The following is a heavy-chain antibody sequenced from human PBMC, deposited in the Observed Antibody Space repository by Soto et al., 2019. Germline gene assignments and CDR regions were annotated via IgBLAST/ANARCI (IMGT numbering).Heavy chain of an antibody. Sequence: QVQLVQSGAEVKKAGSSVKVSCKTSGGTFRTSAISWVRQAPGQGLEWMGGIMPVFSTPDYAQKFQGRVNITADESTGTAYMGLSSLRSEDTAVYYCARDKDRQQLGGTYYYIMDVWGQGTTVTVSS. J-gene: IGHJ6*01. D-gene: IGHD1-1*01. CDR2: IMPVFSTP. V-gene: IGHV1-69*12. CDR3: ARDKDRQQLGGTYYYIMDV. CDR1: GGTFRTSA.